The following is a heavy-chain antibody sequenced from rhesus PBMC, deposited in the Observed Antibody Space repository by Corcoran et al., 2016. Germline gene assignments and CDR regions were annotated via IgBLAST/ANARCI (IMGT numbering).Heavy chain of an antibody. CDR1: GGSISDSYY. CDR3: ARDRDDYGNLGGLDS. V-gene: IGHV4-106*01. Sequence: QVQLQESGPGLVKPSETLSLTCAVSGGSISDSYYWSWIRQPPGKGLEWIGYIYGRGGSTSYNPSLKSRVTISTDTAKNQFSRKLSSVTAADTAVYYCARDRDDYGNLGGLDSWGQGVVVTVSS. J-gene: IGHJ6*01. D-gene: IGHD4-35*01. CDR2: IYGRGGST.